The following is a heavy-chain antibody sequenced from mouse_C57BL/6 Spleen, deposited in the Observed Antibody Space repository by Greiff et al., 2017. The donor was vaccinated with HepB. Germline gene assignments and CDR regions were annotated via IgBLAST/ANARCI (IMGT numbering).Heavy chain of an antibody. CDR3: ARKGTVVATGYYAMDY. Sequence: QVQLQQSGPGLVQPSQSLSITCTVSGFSLTSYGVHWVRQSPGKGLEWLGVIWSGGSTDYNAAFISRLSISKDNSKSQVFFKMNSLQADDTAIYYCARKGTVVATGYYAMDYWGQGTSVTVSS. CDR1: GFSLTSYG. D-gene: IGHD1-1*01. V-gene: IGHV2-2*01. J-gene: IGHJ4*01. CDR2: IWSGGST.